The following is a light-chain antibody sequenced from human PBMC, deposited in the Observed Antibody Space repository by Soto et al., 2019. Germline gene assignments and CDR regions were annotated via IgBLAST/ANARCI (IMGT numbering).Light chain of an antibody. Sequence: QSALTQPASVSGSPGQSITISCTGTSSDVGDFIYVSWYQQYPGQAPKLMIYSVSNRPSGVSNRFSGSKSGDTASLTISGLQAEDEADYYCSSYTSSAGRVFGGGTKLTVL. CDR2: SVS. CDR3: SSYTSSAGRV. CDR1: SSDVGDFIY. J-gene: IGLJ3*02. V-gene: IGLV2-14*01.